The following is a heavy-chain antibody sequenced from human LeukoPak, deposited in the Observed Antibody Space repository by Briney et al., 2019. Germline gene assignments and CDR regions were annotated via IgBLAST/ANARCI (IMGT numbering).Heavy chain of an antibody. Sequence: GGSLRLSCAAPGFTFSTYGMHWVRQAPGKGLEWVAFIRYDGSNKYYADSVKGRFTIPRDNSKNTVYLQMNSLRAEDTAVYYCAARGVPAATYYFDYSGQGTLVTVSS. J-gene: IGHJ4*02. D-gene: IGHD2-2*01. CDR1: GFTFSTYG. CDR2: IRYDGSNK. CDR3: AARGVPAATYYFDY. V-gene: IGHV3-30*02.